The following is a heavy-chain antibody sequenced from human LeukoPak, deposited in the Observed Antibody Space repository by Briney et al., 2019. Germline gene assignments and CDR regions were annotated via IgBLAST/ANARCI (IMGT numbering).Heavy chain of an antibody. CDR1: GFTFRSYA. CDR3: AKDYGDYCFDY. D-gene: IGHD4-17*01. V-gene: IGHV3-23*01. J-gene: IGHJ4*02. Sequence: GGSLRLSCAVSGFTFRSYAMSWVRQAPGKGLEWVSVISGSGGSTYYVDSVKGRFTISRDNSKNTLYLQMNSLRAEDTAVYYCAKDYGDYCFDYWGQGTLVTVSS. CDR2: ISGSGGST.